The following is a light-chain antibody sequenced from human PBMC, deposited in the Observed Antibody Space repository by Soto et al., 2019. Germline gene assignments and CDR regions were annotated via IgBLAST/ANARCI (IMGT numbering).Light chain of an antibody. CDR3: QQRSDLPGT. CDR2: DAS. CDR1: QSVTSY. Sequence: VLRQTPATLSLSTGQRATLSCRASQSVTSYLAWYQQKPGQAPRLLIYDASNRATGIPARFSGSGSGTDFVLTISTLEPEDFAVYYCQQRSDLPGTFAEGTRLEIK. J-gene: IGKJ5*01. V-gene: IGKV3-11*01.